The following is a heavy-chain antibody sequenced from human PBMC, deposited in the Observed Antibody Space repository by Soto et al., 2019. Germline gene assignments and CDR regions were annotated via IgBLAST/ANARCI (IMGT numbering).Heavy chain of an antibody. D-gene: IGHD3-10*01. CDR3: ARVRDDYGSGNYYNRIDI. CDR2: IIPIFGTP. V-gene: IGHV1-69*01. Sequence: QVQLVQSGAEVKKPGSSVKVSCKASGGIFSTYAISWLRQAPGQGLEWMGGIIPIFGTPNYAQRFQGRVTITADEATSTDDMELSRLRSEDTAVYYCARVRDDYGSGNYYNRIDIWGQGTLVTVSS. J-gene: IGHJ4*02. CDR1: GGIFSTYA.